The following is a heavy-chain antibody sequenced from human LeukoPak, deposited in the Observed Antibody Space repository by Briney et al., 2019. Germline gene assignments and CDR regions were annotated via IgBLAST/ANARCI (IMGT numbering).Heavy chain of an antibody. J-gene: IGHJ5*02. Sequence: SETLSLTCTVSGGPISSSSYYWGWIRQPPGKGLEWIGSIYYSGSTYYNPSLKSRVTISVDTSKNQFSLKLSSVTAADTAVYYCARDFSGSYGYNWFDPWGQGTLVTVSS. CDR1: GGPISSSSYY. CDR2: IYYSGST. D-gene: IGHD1-26*01. V-gene: IGHV4-39*07. CDR3: ARDFSGSYGYNWFDP.